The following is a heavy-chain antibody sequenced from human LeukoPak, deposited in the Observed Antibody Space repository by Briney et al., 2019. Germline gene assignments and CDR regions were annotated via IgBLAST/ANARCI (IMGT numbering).Heavy chain of an antibody. D-gene: IGHD3-10*01. CDR1: GFTFSSYD. Sequence: GGSLRLSCAASGFTFSSYDMHWVRQATGKGLEWVSGIDTAGDPYYPGSVKGRFTISRENAKNSFYLQMNNLRAGDTAVYYCAKGDLSSGTIDYWGQGTLVTVSS. J-gene: IGHJ4*02. CDR2: IDTAGDP. V-gene: IGHV3-13*05. CDR3: AKGDLSSGTIDY.